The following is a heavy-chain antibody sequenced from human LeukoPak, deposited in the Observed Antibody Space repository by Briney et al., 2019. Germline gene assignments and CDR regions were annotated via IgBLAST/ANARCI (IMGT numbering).Heavy chain of an antibody. Sequence: GGSLRLSCAASGFTFSSYSMNWVRQAPGKGLEWVSSISSSSSYIYYADSVKGQFTISRDNAKNSLYLQMNSLRAEDTALYYCARHFSTERVGYNWFDPWGQGTLVTVSS. V-gene: IGHV3-21*04. J-gene: IGHJ5*02. CDR2: ISSSSSYI. D-gene: IGHD3-3*02. CDR3: ARHFSTERVGYNWFDP. CDR1: GFTFSSYS.